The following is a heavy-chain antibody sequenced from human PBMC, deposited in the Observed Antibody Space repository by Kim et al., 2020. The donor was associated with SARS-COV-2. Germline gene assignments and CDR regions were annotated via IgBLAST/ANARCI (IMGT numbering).Heavy chain of an antibody. J-gene: IGHJ4*02. Sequence: GGSLRLSCTASGFTFGTYPMSWFRQAPGKGLEWIGFIRTTASGGATEYAPSVKGRFSISRDDSKSTAYLQMNSLKTEDSAVYYCSGNFWNYCGQGTLATV. CDR1: GFTFGTYP. V-gene: IGHV3-49*03. D-gene: IGHD1-1*01. CDR3: SGNFWNY. CDR2: IRTTASGGAT.